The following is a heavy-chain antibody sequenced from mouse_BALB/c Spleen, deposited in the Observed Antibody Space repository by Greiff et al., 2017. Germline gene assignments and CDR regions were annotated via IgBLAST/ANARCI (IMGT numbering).Heavy chain of an antibody. D-gene: IGHD2-4*01. Sequence: EVKLVESGGGLVQPGGSRKLSCAASGFTFSSFGMHWVRQAPEKGLEWVAYISSGSSTIYYADTVKGRFTISRDNPKNTLFLQMTSLRSEDTAMYYCARGSTMIRGFAYWGQGTLVTVSA. V-gene: IGHV5-17*02. CDR1: GFTFSSFG. CDR2: ISSGSSTI. CDR3: ARGSTMIRGFAY. J-gene: IGHJ3*01.